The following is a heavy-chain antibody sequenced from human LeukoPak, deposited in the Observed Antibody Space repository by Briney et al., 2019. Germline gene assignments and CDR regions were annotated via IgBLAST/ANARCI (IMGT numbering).Heavy chain of an antibody. CDR2: IYYSGST. CDR1: GGSISGYY. V-gene: IGHV4-59*12. CDR3: ARGIGGSGKANWFDP. J-gene: IGHJ5*02. Sequence: SETLSLTCTVSGGSISGYYWSWIRQPPGKGLQFIGYIYYSGSTNYNPSLESRVTISVDTSKNQFSLKLSSVSAADTAVYYCARGIGGSGKANWFDPWGQGTLVTVSS. D-gene: IGHD6-19*01.